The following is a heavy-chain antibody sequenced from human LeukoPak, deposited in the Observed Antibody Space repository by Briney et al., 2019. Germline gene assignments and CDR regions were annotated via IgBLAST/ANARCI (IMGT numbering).Heavy chain of an antibody. CDR2: INWNGGST. D-gene: IGHD6-25*01. CDR3: ARERGGGFYYYYYYMDV. CDR1: GFTFDDYG. V-gene: IGHV3-20*04. J-gene: IGHJ6*03. Sequence: GGSLRLSCAASGFTFDDYGKSWVRQAPGKGLEWVSGINWNGGSTGYADSVKGRFTISRDNAKNSLYLQMNSLRAEDTALYYCARERGGGFYYYYYYMDVWGKGTTVTVSS.